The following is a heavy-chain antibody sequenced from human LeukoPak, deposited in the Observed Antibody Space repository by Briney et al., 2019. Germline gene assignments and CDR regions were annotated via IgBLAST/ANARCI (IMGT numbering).Heavy chain of an antibody. J-gene: IGHJ4*02. CDR1: GYTFTNYG. D-gene: IGHD3-10*01. CDR2: ISGYNGNT. V-gene: IGHV1-18*01. CDR3: ARGRGSGTYSARDFDY. Sequence: ASVPVSCKASGYTFTNYGISWVRQAPGQGLEWMSWISGYNGNTNYIQKVQGRVTMTRDTSTSTVYMELSSLRSEDTAVYHCARGRGSGTYSARDFDYWGQGTLVTVSS.